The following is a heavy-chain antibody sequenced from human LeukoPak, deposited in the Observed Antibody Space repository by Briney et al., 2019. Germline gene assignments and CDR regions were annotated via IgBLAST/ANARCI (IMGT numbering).Heavy chain of an antibody. CDR3: AREGGAEKGNWFDP. Sequence: PSETLSLTCTVSGGSISSYYWSWIRQPPGNGLEGIEDIYYSGSTNYNPSLKSRVTISVDTSKNQFSLKLSSVTAADTAVYYCAREGGAEKGNWFDPWGQGTLVTVSS. D-gene: IGHD3-16*01. J-gene: IGHJ5*02. CDR2: IYYSGST. V-gene: IGHV4-59*01. CDR1: GGSISSYY.